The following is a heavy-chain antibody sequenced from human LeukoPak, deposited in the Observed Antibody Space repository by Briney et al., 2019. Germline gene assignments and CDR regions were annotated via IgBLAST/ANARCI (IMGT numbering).Heavy chain of an antibody. J-gene: IGHJ6*02. Sequence: SETLSLTCTVSGGPISGYHWSWIRQPPGRDLEWLGYIYYSGTTNYNPSLKGRVTISVDTSKDQFSLTLRSVTAADTAVYYCARDRSVAVGGEGHYFYGMDVWAKGPRSPSP. CDR2: IYYSGTT. V-gene: IGHV4-59*01. CDR3: ARDRSVAVGGEGHYFYGMDV. D-gene: IGHD6-19*01. CDR1: GGPISGYH.